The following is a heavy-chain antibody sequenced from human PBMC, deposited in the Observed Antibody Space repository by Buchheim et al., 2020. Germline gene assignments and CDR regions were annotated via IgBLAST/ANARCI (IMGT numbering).Heavy chain of an antibody. J-gene: IGHJ4*02. CDR2: IWYDGSNK. CDR3: AREPSIAARHFDY. V-gene: IGHV3-33*01. Sequence: QVQLVESGGGVVQPGRSLRLSCAASGFTFGSYGMHWVRQAPGKGLEWVAVIWYDGSNKYYADSVKGRFTISRDNSKNTLYLQMNSLRAEDTAVYYCAREPSIAARHFDYWGQGTL. D-gene: IGHD6-6*01. CDR1: GFTFGSYG.